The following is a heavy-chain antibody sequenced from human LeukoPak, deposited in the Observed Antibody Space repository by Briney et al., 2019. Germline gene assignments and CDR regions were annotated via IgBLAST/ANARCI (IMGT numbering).Heavy chain of an antibody. CDR1: GYTFTGYY. CDR3: AREDRSSTSRGAFDI. Sequence: ASVKVSCKASGYTFTGYYMHWVRQAPGQGLEWMGRINPNSGGTNYAQKFQGRVTMTRDTSISTAYKELSRLRSDDTAVYYCAREDRSSTSRGAFDIWGQGTMVTVSS. D-gene: IGHD2-2*01. CDR2: INPNSGGT. V-gene: IGHV1-2*06. J-gene: IGHJ3*02.